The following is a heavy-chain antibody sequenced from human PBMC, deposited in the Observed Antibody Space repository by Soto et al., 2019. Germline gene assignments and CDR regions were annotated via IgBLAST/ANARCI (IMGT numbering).Heavy chain of an antibody. CDR3: ARWREQQLSRGYYGMDV. CDR1: GFTFSSYA. D-gene: IGHD6-13*01. J-gene: IGHJ6*02. CDR2: ISGRGEST. V-gene: IGHV3-23*01. Sequence: EAQLLESGGGLVQPGGSLRLSCAVSGFTFSSYAMSWVRQAPGKGLEWVSAISGRGESTYYADSVKGRFTISRDNPKNTLILQMNSLRVEDTAVYYCARWREQQLSRGYYGMDVWGQGTTVTVSS.